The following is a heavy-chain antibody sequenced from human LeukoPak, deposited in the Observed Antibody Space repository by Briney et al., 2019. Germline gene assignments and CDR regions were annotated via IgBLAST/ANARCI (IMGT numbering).Heavy chain of an antibody. CDR2: ISYDARHE. J-gene: IGHJ4*02. CDR1: GLTFRDAW. D-gene: IGHD5-24*01. Sequence: PGGSLRLSCGASGLTFRDAWMTWVRQAPGKGLEWVAVISYDARHENYADSVRGRFTVSRDDSRSTLYLQMNSLKTDDTAVYFCARDEFDGYNLGPSIYWGQGTLVTVSS. V-gene: IGHV3-30*03. CDR3: ARDEFDGYNLGPSIY.